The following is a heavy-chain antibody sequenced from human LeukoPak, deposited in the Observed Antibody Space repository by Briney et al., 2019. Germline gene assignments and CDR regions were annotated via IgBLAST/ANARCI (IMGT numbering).Heavy chain of an antibody. D-gene: IGHD6-19*01. Sequence: PSETLSLTCTVSGGSIGTYYWSWIRQPPGKGLEWIGYIYSSGSTNYNPSLKSRVTISVDTSKNQFSLKLSSVTAADTAVYYCARAPSYSSGWFGYWGQGSLVTVSS. CDR1: GGSIGTYY. CDR3: ARAPSYSSGWFGY. J-gene: IGHJ5*01. CDR2: IYSSGST. V-gene: IGHV4-59*01.